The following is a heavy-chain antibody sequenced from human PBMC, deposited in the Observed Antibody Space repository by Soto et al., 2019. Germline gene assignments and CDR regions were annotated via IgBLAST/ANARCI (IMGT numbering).Heavy chain of an antibody. J-gene: IGHJ4*02. D-gene: IGHD2-2*01. CDR1: GFTFSSYG. Sequence: PGGSLRLSFAASGFTFSSYGMHWVRQAQGKGLEWVAVISYDGSNKYYADSVKGRFTISRDNSKNTLYLQMNSLRAEDTAVYYCANEKVGYCSSTSCYVNPGFGYWGQGT. V-gene: IGHV3-30*18. CDR2: ISYDGSNK. CDR3: ANEKVGYCSSTSCYVNPGFGY.